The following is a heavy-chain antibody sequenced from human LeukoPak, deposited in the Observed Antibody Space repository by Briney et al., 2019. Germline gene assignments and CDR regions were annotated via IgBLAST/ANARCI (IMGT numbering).Heavy chain of an antibody. CDR1: GYTFTSYY. D-gene: IGHD6-13*01. J-gene: IGHJ4*02. CDR2: INPSGGST. Sequence: ASVKVSCKASGYTFTSYYMHWVRQAPGQGLEWMGIINPSGGSTSYAQKFQGRVTMIRDTSTSTVYMELSSLRSEDTAVYYCARDQYSSSWYVGYFDYWGQGTLVTVSS. V-gene: IGHV1-46*01. CDR3: ARDQYSSSWYVGYFDY.